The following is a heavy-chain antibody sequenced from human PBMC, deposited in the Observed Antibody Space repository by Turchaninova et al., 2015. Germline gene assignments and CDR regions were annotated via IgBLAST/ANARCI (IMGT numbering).Heavy chain of an antibody. Sequence: EVQLVESGGGLVQPGGSLGLSCSALGFPLKNYWMHWVRLTPGNGPVWVSRISGDGTVSDNADSVNGRFTISRDNVKNMLYLQMNSLTPEDTAMYFCARASCGSGNYYDGKCFDPWGQGTLVTVSS. CDR2: ISGDGTVS. CDR1: GFPLKNYW. J-gene: IGHJ5*02. V-gene: IGHV3-74*01. D-gene: IGHD3-10*01. CDR3: ARASCGSGNYYDGKCFDP.